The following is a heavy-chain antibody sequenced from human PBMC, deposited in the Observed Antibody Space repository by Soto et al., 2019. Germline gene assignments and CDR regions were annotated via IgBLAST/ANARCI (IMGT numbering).Heavy chain of an antibody. D-gene: IGHD1-1*01. V-gene: IGHV4-30-4*01. CDR1: GDSISSADYY. J-gene: IGHJ6*02. CDR2: IFYSGTT. CDR3: ARDLWVEPELYYYGMDV. Sequence: SETLSLTCTVSGDSISSADYYWSWIRQTPGKGLEWIGHIFYSGTTYYNPSLKSRLTISVDTSKNHFSLRLTSVTTADTAVYYCARDLWVEPELYYYGMDVWGQGTTVTVSS.